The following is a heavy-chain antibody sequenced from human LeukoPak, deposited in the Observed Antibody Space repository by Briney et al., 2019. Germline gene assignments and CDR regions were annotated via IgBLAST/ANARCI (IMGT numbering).Heavy chain of an antibody. CDR3: ARCYGDYLGLDFDY. CDR1: GYTFTSYD. J-gene: IGHJ4*02. V-gene: IGHV1-8*01. Sequence: ASVKVSCKASGYTFTSYDINWVRQATGQGLEWMGWMNPNSGNTGYAQKFQGRVTMTRNTSISTAYMELRSLRSDDTAVYYCARCYGDYLGLDFDYWGQGTLVTVSS. CDR2: MNPNSGNT. D-gene: IGHD4-17*01.